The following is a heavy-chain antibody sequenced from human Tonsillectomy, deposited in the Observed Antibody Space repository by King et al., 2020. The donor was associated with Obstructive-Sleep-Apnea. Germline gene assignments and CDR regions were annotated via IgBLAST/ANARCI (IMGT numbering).Heavy chain of an antibody. CDR1: GGSISSSRYY. CDR2: IYYSWSS. J-gene: IGHJ5*02. V-gene: IGHV4-39*07. D-gene: IGHD6-19*01. Sequence: QLQESGPGLVKPSETLSLTCTVSGGSISSSRYYWGWFRQPPGKGLEWIWSIYYSWSSKYNPSLNSRVTISIDTSKNQFSLKLSSVTAADTAVYYCARVPYITGWSGWFDPWGQGTLVTVSA. CDR3: ARVPYITGWSGWFDP.